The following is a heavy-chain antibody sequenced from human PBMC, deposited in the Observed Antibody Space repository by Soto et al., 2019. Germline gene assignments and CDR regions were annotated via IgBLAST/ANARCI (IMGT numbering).Heavy chain of an antibody. CDR3: DQREYRILYYGKDV. J-gene: IGHJ6*02. Sequence: QVQLVQSGAEVKKPGSSVKVSCKASGGTFSSYAISWVRQAPGQGLEWMGGIIPIFGTANYAQKFQGRVTITADKSTSTAFMELSSLRSEDTAVYYCDQREYRILYYGKDVWGQGTTVTVSS. V-gene: IGHV1-69*06. D-gene: IGHD2-2*01. CDR1: GGTFSSYA. CDR2: IIPIFGTA.